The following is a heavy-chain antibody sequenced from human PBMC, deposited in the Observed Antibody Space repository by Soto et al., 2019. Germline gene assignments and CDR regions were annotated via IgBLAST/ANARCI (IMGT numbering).Heavy chain of an antibody. CDR1: GFAFNSHS. V-gene: IGHV3-30-3*01. CDR3: ARDRVIRYTGYELDR. J-gene: IGHJ5*02. CDR2: MTSDGSSK. Sequence: QMQLLESGGGVVQPGKALRLSCAASGFAFNSHSMHWVRQAQGKGLEWLALMTSDGSSKFYAESVKGRCTISRDNSKNTLYLEMNSLRSEDTAVYYCARDRVIRYTGYELDRWGQGTLVTVSS. D-gene: IGHD3-9*01.